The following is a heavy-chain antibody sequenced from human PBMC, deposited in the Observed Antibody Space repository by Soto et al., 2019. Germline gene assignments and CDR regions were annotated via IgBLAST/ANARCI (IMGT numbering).Heavy chain of an antibody. V-gene: IGHV3-72*01. D-gene: IGHD3-16*01. J-gene: IGHJ6*02. Sequence: EVQVVESGGGLVQPGGSLRLSCAASGFTLSDHFMDWVRQAPGKGLEWVGRIRNKANGDTTEYAASVKGRVTISRDDSKNSVFLQMNSLKTEDTAVYFCARMPRYVNNFHVWGQGTTVTVAS. CDR2: IRNKANGDTT. CDR1: GFTLSDHF. CDR3: ARMPRYVNNFHV.